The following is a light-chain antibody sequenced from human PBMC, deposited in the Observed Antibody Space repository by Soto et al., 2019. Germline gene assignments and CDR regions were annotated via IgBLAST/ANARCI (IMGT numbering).Light chain of an antibody. J-gene: IGKJ4*01. CDR2: DAS. CDR3: QQYFDYSVT. V-gene: IGKV1-5*01. CDR1: QSISAK. Sequence: DIQMTQSPSTLSASVGDGVTITCRASQSISAKLAWYQQKPGKPPKVLIHDASNLESGVPSRFSGSGSGTEFTLAVSSLQPDDFATYYCQQYFDYSVTFGGGTKVDIK.